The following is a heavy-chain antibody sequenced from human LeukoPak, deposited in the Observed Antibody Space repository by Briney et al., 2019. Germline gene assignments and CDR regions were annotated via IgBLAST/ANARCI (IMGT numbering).Heavy chain of an antibody. V-gene: IGHV1-8*01. J-gene: IGHJ6*03. Sequence: GASVKVSCKASGYAFINHDMNWVRQTAGQGLEWMGSMNPRTGVTQYAQKFRGRVNMTRDSSLSTAYMDLGGLTSDDTAVYYCAREGEYSYGYVHYFYYMDVWGKGTTVTVSS. D-gene: IGHD6-6*01. CDR3: AREGEYSYGYVHYFYYMDV. CDR2: MNPRTGVT. CDR1: GYAFINHD.